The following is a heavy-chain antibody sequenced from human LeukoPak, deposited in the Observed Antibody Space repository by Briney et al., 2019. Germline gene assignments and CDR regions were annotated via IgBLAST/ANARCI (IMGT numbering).Heavy chain of an antibody. CDR1: GYTFTGYY. V-gene: IGHV1-2*02. Sequence: ALVKVSCKASGYTFTGYYLHWVRQAPGQGLEWMGWINPNSGGTNYAQKFQGRVTMTRDTSISTAYMELSRLRSDDTAVYYCARSFYSSTSCCHVDYWGQGTLVTVSS. J-gene: IGHJ4*02. D-gene: IGHD2-2*01. CDR3: ARSFYSSTSCCHVDY. CDR2: INPNSGGT.